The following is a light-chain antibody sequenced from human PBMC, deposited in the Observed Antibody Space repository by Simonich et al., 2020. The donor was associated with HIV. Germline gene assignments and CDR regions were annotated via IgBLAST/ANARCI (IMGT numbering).Light chain of an antibody. CDR2: DVS. Sequence: QSALTQPASVSGSPGRSIPFSCTGTSSDVGCYNYFSWYQQHPGKAPKLMIFDVSKRPSGISNRFSGSKSGNTASLTISGLQAEDEADYYCSSYRSSGTLVFGGRTKLTVL. J-gene: IGLJ3*02. CDR1: SSDVGCYNY. CDR3: SSYRSSGTLV. V-gene: IGLV2-14*01.